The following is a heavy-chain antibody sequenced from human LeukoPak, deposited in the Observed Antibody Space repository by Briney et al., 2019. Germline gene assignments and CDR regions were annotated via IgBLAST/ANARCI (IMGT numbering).Heavy chain of an antibody. D-gene: IGHD2-15*01. Sequence: PGGSLRLSCAASGITFSSYAMHWVRQAPGKGLEWVAFISYDGSNKYYADSVKGRFTISRDNSKNTLYMHMKSLRAEETAVYYCARSDCSGSSCYKIYYFDYWGQGTLVTVSS. CDR3: ARSDCSGSSCYKIYYFDY. CDR1: GITFSSYA. V-gene: IGHV3-30*04. CDR2: ISYDGSNK. J-gene: IGHJ4*02.